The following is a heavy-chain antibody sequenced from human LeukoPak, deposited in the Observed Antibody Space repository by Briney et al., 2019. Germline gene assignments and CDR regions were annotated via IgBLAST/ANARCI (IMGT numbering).Heavy chain of an antibody. Sequence: GGSLRLSCAASGFTFSGSAMYWVRQASGKGLEWVGRIRSKANNYATAYAASVKGRFTISRDDSKNTAYLQMNSLKTEDTAVYYCTRRSKDDSSGYYDRWGQGTLVTVSS. V-gene: IGHV3-73*01. CDR2: IRSKANNYAT. J-gene: IGHJ5*02. CDR3: TRRSKDDSSGYYDR. D-gene: IGHD3-22*01. CDR1: GFTFSGSA.